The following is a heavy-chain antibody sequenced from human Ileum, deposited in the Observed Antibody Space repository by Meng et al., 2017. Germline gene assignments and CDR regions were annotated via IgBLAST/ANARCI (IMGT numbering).Heavy chain of an antibody. J-gene: IGHJ4*02. V-gene: IGHV1-2*06. D-gene: IGHD1-14*01. CDR3: ARNNRDY. CDR1: GYTFSDYY. CDR2: XHPKSGGT. Sequence: QVQLVQSGTEEKKPGASGRVSCKASGYTFSDYYIQWMRQAPGQGLEWLGRXHPKSGGTNYAHKFQGRFTMTRDTSISTAYMELSALTSDDTAVYYCARNNRDYWGQGTLVTVSS.